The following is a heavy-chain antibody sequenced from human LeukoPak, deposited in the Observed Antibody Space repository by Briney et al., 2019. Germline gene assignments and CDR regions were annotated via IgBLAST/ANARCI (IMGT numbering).Heavy chain of an antibody. J-gene: IGHJ4*02. Sequence: PGGSLRLSCAASGFTFSSYSMQWVRQPPGKGLEWVSSIFPSGGEIHYADSVRGRFTISRDNSKSTLSLQMNSLRAEDTAIYYCATYRQVLLPFESWGQGTLVTVSS. CDR1: GFTFSSYS. CDR2: IFPSGGEI. CDR3: ATYRQVLLPFES. D-gene: IGHD2-8*02. V-gene: IGHV3-21*04.